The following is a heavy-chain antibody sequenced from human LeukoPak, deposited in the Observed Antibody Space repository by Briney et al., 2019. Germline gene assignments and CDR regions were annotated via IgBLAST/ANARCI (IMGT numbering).Heavy chain of an antibody. Sequence: PGGSLRLSCAASGFTVNNYYMTWVRQAPGTGLECVSILYSGGMTYYADSVKGRFTISTDTSKNTVNLQMNSLRAEDTAIYYCARMFGGNYYGYYFDYWGQGSMLTVSS. D-gene: IGHD1-26*01. CDR2: LYSGGMT. CDR3: ARMFGGNYYGYYFDY. J-gene: IGHJ4*02. V-gene: IGHV3-53*01. CDR1: GFTVNNYY.